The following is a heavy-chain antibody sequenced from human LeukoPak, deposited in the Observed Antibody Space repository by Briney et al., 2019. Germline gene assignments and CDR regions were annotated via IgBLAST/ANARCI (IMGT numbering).Heavy chain of an antibody. CDR1: GFTFSSYG. D-gene: IGHD3-16*01. V-gene: IGHV3-30*18. Sequence: GGSLRLSCAASGFTFSSYGMHWVRQAPGKGLEWVAVISYDGSNKYYADSVKGRFTISRDNSKNTLYLQMNRLTAEDTAVYYCAKPGGGGPSRLSYYYIDAWGEGTTVIVSS. J-gene: IGHJ6*03. CDR3: AKPGGGGPSRLSYYYIDA. CDR2: ISYDGSNK.